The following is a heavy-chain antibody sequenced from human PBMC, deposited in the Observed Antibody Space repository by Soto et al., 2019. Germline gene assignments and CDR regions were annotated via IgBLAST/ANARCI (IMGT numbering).Heavy chain of an antibody. Sequence: EVQLVESGGGLVQPGGSLRLSCAASGFTVSSNYMSWVRQAPGKGLEWVSVIFSGGSTYYTDSVKGRFTISRHNSKNTLHLQMNSLRAEDTAVYYCARDRSPFDLWGRGTLVNVSS. V-gene: IGHV3-53*04. CDR2: IFSGGST. CDR1: GFTVSSNY. CDR3: ARDRSPFDL. J-gene: IGHJ2*01.